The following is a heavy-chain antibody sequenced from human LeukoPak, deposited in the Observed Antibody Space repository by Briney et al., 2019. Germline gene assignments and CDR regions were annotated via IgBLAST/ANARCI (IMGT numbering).Heavy chain of an antibody. CDR1: GFTVSSNY. D-gene: IGHD1-26*01. J-gene: IGHJ5*02. V-gene: IGHV3-66*01. Sequence: GGSLRLSCAVSGFTVSSNYMSWVRQAPGTGLEWVSVIYSGGSTDFADSVRGRFTISRDNSKNTLYLQMNSLRAEDTAIYYCARDLNNGSYHWFDPWGQGTLVTVSS. CDR3: ARDLNNGSYHWFDP. CDR2: IYSGGST.